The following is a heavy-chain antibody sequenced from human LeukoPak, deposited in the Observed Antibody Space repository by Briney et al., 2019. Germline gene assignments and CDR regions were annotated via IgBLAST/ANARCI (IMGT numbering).Heavy chain of an antibody. J-gene: IGHJ5*02. CDR3: ARSPAAGVGWFGP. CDR1: GDSITRYF. V-gene: IGHV4-59*12. CDR2: VYHSGNT. Sequence: PSETLSLTCSVSGDSITRYFWTWIRQPLGKGLEWIGYVYHSGNTNYNPSLKSRVTMSVDTSKNQFSLKLQSMTTADTAVYYCARSPAAGVGWFGPWGQGTLVSVSS. D-gene: IGHD2-2*01.